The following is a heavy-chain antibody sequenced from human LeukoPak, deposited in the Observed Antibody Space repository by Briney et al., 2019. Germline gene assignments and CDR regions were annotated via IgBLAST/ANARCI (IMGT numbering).Heavy chain of an antibody. J-gene: IGHJ4*02. V-gene: IGHV4-38-2*02. Sequence: PSETLSLTCTVSGYSISSGYYWGWIRQPPGKGLEWIGSIYHSGSTYYNPSLKSRVTISVDTSKNQFSLKLSSVTAADTAVYYCARGGNWNDLFDYWGQGTLVTVSS. CDR1: GYSISSGYY. D-gene: IGHD1-20*01. CDR3: ARGGNWNDLFDY. CDR2: IYHSGST.